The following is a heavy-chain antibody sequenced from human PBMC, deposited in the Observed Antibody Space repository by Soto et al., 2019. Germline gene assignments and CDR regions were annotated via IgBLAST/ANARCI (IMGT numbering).Heavy chain of an antibody. CDR2: IVPILGVA. CDR3: ARVQCRPPALVN. J-gene: IGHJ4*02. CDR1: GDTFNSNA. Sequence: QVQLVQSGAEVKKPGSSVKVSCMTSGDTFNSNAISWVRQAPGPGLEWMGRIVPILGVADYAQKFQGRVTLTADTSTSTVYRELSSLRSEDTALYYCARVQCRPPALVNWGQGTLGTVSS. V-gene: IGHV1-69*04. D-gene: IGHD5-18*01.